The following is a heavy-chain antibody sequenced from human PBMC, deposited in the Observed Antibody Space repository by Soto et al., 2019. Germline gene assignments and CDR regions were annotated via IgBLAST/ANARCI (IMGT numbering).Heavy chain of an antibody. V-gene: IGHV4-59*01. D-gene: IGHD6-19*01. Sequence: QVQPQESGPGLVKPSETLSLTCTVSGGSISSYYWSWIRQPPGKGLEWIGYIYYSGSTNYNPSLKSRVTISVDTSKNQFSLKLSSVTAADTAVYYCARDLAYFNSGWYYAFDIWGQGTMVTVSS. CDR3: ARDLAYFNSGWYYAFDI. J-gene: IGHJ3*02. CDR2: IYYSGST. CDR1: GGSISSYY.